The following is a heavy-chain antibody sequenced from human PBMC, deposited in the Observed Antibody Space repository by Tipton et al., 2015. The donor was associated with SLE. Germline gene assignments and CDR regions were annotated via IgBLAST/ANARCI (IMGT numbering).Heavy chain of an antibody. V-gene: IGHV4-59*11. Sequence: PGLVKPSETLSLTCTVSGGSISSHYWSWIRQPPGKGLEWIGYIYYSGSTNYNPSLKSRVTISVDTSKNQFSLKLSSVTAADTAVYYCARDWRTHYYDSSGYFHDAFDIWGQGTMVTVSS. CDR1: GGSISSHY. CDR3: ARDWRTHYYDSSGYFHDAFDI. CDR2: IYYSGST. D-gene: IGHD3-22*01. J-gene: IGHJ3*02.